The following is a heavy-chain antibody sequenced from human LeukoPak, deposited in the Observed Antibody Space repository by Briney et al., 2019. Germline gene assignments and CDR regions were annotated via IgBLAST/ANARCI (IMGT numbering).Heavy chain of an antibody. CDR2: ISGDGGST. D-gene: IGHD2-15*01. Sequence: GGSLRLSCAASGFTFDDYAMHWVRQAPGKGLEWVSLISGDGGSTYYADSVKGRCTISRDNSKNSLYLQMNSLRTEDTALYYCAKDLAGGRGWYYFDYWGQGTLVTVSS. CDR1: GFTFDDYA. V-gene: IGHV3-43*02. CDR3: AKDLAGGRGWYYFDY. J-gene: IGHJ4*02.